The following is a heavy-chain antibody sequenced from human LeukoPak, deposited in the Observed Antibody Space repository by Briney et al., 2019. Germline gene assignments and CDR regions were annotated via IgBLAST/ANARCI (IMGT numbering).Heavy chain of an antibody. D-gene: IGHD3-16*01. J-gene: IGHJ3*02. Sequence: SETLSLTCAVYGGSFSGYYWSWIRQPPGKGLEWIGEINHSGSTNYNPSLKSRVTISVDTSKNQFSLKLSSVTAADTAVYYCARGPRLGWPDAFDIWGQGTMVTASS. CDR3: ARGPRLGWPDAFDI. V-gene: IGHV4-34*01. CDR1: GGSFSGYY. CDR2: INHSGST.